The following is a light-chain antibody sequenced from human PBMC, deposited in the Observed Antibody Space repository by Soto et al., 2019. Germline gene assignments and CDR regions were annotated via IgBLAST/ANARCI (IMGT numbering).Light chain of an antibody. CDR2: WAP. Sequence: DIVMTQSPDSLAVSLGERATINCKSSQTVLDSSNNKDYLTWYQQKPGQPPNLLIYWAPTREFGVPDRFSGSGSGTDFTLTISSLQAEDVAVYYCQQRSNWPPFAFGQGTRLEIK. CDR1: QTVLDSSNNKDY. V-gene: IGKV4-1*01. CDR3: QQRSNWPPFA. J-gene: IGKJ5*01.